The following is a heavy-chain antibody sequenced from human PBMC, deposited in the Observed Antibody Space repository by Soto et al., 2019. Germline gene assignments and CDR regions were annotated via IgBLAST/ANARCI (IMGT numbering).Heavy chain of an antibody. J-gene: IGHJ3*02. CDR1: GFTFSSYG. CDR3: VRERKSRSGSYYGDAFDI. Sequence: GGSLRLSCAASGFTFSSYGMHWVRQAPGKGLEWVAVIWYDGSNKYYADSVKGRFTISRDNSKNTLYLQMNSLRAEDTAVYYCVRERKSRSGSYYGDAFDIWGQGTMVTVSS. CDR2: IWYDGSNK. V-gene: IGHV3-33*01. D-gene: IGHD1-26*01.